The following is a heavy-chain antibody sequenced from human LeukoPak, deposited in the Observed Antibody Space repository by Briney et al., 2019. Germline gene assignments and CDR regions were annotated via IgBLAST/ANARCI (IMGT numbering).Heavy chain of an antibody. Sequence: KPSETLSLTCTVSGGSISSSSYYWGWIRQPPGTGLEWIGSIYYSGSTYYNPSLKSRVTISVDTSKNQFSLSLSPVTAADTAVYHCARLQLEPSKAFDIWGQGTMVTVSS. D-gene: IGHD1-1*01. J-gene: IGHJ3*02. CDR3: ARLQLEPSKAFDI. CDR2: IYYSGST. CDR1: GGSISSSSYY. V-gene: IGHV4-39*01.